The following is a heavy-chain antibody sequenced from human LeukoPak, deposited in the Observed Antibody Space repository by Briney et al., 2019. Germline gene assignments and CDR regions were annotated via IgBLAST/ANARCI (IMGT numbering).Heavy chain of an antibody. CDR1: GYTFTSYY. J-gene: IGHJ4*02. CDR3: ARDGPRIAALGEDFDY. CDR2: INPSGGST. D-gene: IGHD6-6*01. Sequence: ASVKVFCKASGYTFTSYYMHWVRQAPGQGLEWIVIINPSGGSTSYAQKFQGRVTMTRDTSTSTVYMELSSLRSEDTAVYYCARDGPRIAALGEDFDYWGQGTLVTVSS. V-gene: IGHV1-46*01.